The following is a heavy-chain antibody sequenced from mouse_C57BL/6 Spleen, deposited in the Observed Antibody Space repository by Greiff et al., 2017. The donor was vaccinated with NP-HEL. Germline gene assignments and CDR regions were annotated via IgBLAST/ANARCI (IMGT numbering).Heavy chain of an antibody. J-gene: IGHJ2*01. D-gene: IGHD1-1*01. CDR1: GYAFSSSW. CDR3: ASYYGSSYEGFDY. CDR2: IYPGDGDT. V-gene: IGHV1-82*01. Sequence: QVQLKQSGPELVKPGASVKISCKASGYAFSSSWMNWVKQRPGKGLEWIGRIYPGDGDTNYNGKFKGKATLTADKSSSTAYMQLSSLTSEDSAVYFCASYYGSSYEGFDYWGQGTTLTVSS.